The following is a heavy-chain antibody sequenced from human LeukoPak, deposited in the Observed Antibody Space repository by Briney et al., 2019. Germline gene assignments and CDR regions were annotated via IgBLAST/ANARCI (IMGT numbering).Heavy chain of an antibody. CDR1: GGSISSYY. Sequence: SETLSLTCTVSGGSISSYYWGWIRQPAGKGLEWIGRIYTSGSTNYNPSLKSRVTMSVDTSKNQFSLKLSSVTAADTAVYYCARGDDSSGYYDYWGQGTLVTVSS. CDR3: ARGDDSSGYYDY. J-gene: IGHJ4*02. V-gene: IGHV4-4*07. CDR2: IYTSGST. D-gene: IGHD3-22*01.